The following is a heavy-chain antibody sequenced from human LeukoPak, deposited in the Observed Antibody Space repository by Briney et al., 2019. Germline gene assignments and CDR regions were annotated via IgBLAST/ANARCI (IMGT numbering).Heavy chain of an antibody. CDR1: GFTFSSYA. Sequence: GGSLRLSCAASGFTFSSYAMSWVRQAPGKGLEWVSDINGSGGSTYYADSVKGRFTISRDNSKNTLYLQMNSLRAEDTAVYYCAKRIQSALATGYWGQGTLVTVSS. V-gene: IGHV3-23*01. CDR2: INGSGGST. D-gene: IGHD5-18*01. CDR3: AKRIQSALATGY. J-gene: IGHJ4*02.